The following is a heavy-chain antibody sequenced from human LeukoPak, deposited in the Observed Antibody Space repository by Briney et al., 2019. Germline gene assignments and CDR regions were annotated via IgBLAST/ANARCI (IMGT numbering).Heavy chain of an antibody. CDR3: ARDFSGYDYNFDY. CDR2: ISSSSRYM. CDR1: GFTFSTYT. J-gene: IGHJ4*02. Sequence: PGRSLRLSCAASGFTFSTYTMNWVLQAPGKGLEWVSFISSSSRYMNYADSVKGRFTISRDNTKKSLYLQMNSLRAEDTAVYYCARDFSGYDYNFDYWGQGTLVTV. D-gene: IGHD5-12*01. V-gene: IGHV3-21*01.